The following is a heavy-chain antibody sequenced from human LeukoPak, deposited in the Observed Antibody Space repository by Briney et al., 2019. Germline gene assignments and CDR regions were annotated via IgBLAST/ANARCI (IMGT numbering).Heavy chain of an antibody. D-gene: IGHD3-22*01. CDR2: IYYSGST. V-gene: IGHV4-59*08. CDR3: ARLRVDSSGYYLDAFDI. J-gene: IGHJ3*02. Sequence: PSETLSLTCTVSGGSISSYYWSWIRQPPGKGLEWIGYIYYSGSTNYNPSLKSRVTISVDTSKNQFSLKLSSVTAADTAVYYCARLRVDSSGYYLDAFDIWGQGTMVTVSS. CDR1: GGSISSYY.